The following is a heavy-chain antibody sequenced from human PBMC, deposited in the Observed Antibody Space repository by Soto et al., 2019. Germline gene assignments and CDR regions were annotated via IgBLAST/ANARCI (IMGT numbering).Heavy chain of an antibody. CDR3: AGTTSLQWYYMDV. CDR2: TYYRSRWYN. V-gene: IGHV6-1*01. CDR1: RDSVSSNSAA. J-gene: IGHJ6*03. Sequence: PSQTLSLTCAISRDSVSSNSAALNWIRRSPSGGLEWLGRTYYRSRWYNDYAVSVRRRITINPDTSKNQFSLHLNSVTPEDTAVYYCAGTTSLQWYYMDVWGKGTTVTVSS. D-gene: IGHD1-7*01.